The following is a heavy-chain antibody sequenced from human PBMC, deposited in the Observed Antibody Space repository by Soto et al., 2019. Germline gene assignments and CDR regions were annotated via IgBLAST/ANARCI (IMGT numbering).Heavy chain of an antibody. D-gene: IGHD1-7*01. Sequence: ASVKVSCKASGYTFTSYAMHWVRQAPGQRLEWMGWINAGNGNTKYSQKFQGRVTITRDTSASTAYMELSSLRSEDTAVYYCARRVGRTRDAFDIWGQGTMVTVAS. V-gene: IGHV1-3*01. CDR2: INAGNGNT. CDR3: ARRVGRTRDAFDI. J-gene: IGHJ3*02. CDR1: GYTFTSYA.